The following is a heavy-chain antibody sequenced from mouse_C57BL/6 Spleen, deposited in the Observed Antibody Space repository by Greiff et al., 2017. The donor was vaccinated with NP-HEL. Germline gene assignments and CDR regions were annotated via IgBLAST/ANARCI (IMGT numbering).Heavy chain of an antibody. J-gene: IGHJ3*01. CDR1: GFTFSDYG. V-gene: IGHV5-17*01. CDR3: ARGDWFAY. Sequence: EVKLMESGGGLVTPGGSLKLSCTASGFTFSDYGMHWVRQAPEKGLEWVAYISSGSSTIYYADTVKGRFTISRDNAKNTLYLQMTRLRTEDTAMYYGARGDWFAYWGQVTLVTVAA. CDR2: ISSGSSTI.